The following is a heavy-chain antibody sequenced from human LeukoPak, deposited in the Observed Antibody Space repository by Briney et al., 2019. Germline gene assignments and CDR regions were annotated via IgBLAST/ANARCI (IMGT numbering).Heavy chain of an antibody. CDR3: ARDGGGVSSWVSH. D-gene: IGHD2-8*02. Sequence: GESLRIPRKGSGYSFTTYWISWGRQMPGKGGEWRGRIDPGDSFTKYSPSFQGHVTISVEKSISTAYLQWSSLKASDSAMYYCARDGGGVSSWVSHWGQGTLVTVSS. CDR1: GYSFTTYW. CDR2: IDPGDSFT. J-gene: IGHJ4*02. V-gene: IGHV5-10-1*01.